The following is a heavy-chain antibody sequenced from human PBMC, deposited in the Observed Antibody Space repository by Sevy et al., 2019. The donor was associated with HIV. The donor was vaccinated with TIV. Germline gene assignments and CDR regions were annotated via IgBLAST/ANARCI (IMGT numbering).Heavy chain of an antibody. D-gene: IGHD2-21*02. Sequence: ASVKVSCKASGGTLNNYGMNWVRQAPGQGLEWMGGIIPSAGIASYAQRIKGRAPITADTSTSTLYLEVGRLRSDDTAVYFCASVRPCGGDCYFFDTWGQGTLVTVSS. CDR3: ASVRPCGGDCYFFDT. CDR2: IIPSAGIA. J-gene: IGHJ4*02. V-gene: IGHV1-69*10. CDR1: GGTLNNYG.